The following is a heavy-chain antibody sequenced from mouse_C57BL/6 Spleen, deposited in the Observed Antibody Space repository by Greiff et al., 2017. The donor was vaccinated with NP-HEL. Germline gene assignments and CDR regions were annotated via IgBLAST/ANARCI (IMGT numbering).Heavy chain of an antibody. CDR2: ISSGGSYT. V-gene: IGHV5-6*01. CDR3: AGQSGDYDERYFDV. CDR1: GFTFSSYG. J-gene: IGHJ1*03. D-gene: IGHD2-4*01. Sequence: EVKLMESGGDLVKPGGSLKLSCAASGFTFSSYGMSWVRQTPDKRLEWVATISSGGSYTYYPDSVKGRFTIPRDNAKNTLYLQMSSLKSEDTALYYCAGQSGDYDERYFDVWGTGTTVTVSS.